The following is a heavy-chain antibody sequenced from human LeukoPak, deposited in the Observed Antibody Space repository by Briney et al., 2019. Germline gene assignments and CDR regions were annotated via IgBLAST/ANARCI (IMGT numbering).Heavy chain of an antibody. CDR2: INPSGGST. CDR1: GYTFTSYY. Sequence: ASVKVSCKASGYTFTSYYMHWVRQAPGQGLEWMGIINPSGGSTSYAQKFQGRVTMTRDTSTSTVYMEQSSLRSEDTAVYYCAREQLWRTYFDYWGQGTLVTVSS. D-gene: IGHD5-18*01. V-gene: IGHV1-46*01. J-gene: IGHJ4*02. CDR3: AREQLWRTYFDY.